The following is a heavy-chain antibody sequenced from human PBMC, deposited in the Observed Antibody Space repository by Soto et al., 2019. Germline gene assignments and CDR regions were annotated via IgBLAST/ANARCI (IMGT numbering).Heavy chain of an antibody. J-gene: IGHJ4*02. Sequence: EVQLVESGGGLVKPGGSLRLSCAASGFTFSSYSMNWVRQAPGKGLEWVSSISSSSSYIYYADSVKGRFTISRDNAKNSLDLQMNSLRAEDTAVYYCARDRRCSSGSCFDYWGQGTLVTVSS. CDR3: ARDRRCSSGSCFDY. CDR1: GFTFSSYS. V-gene: IGHV3-21*01. CDR2: ISSSSSYI. D-gene: IGHD2-15*01.